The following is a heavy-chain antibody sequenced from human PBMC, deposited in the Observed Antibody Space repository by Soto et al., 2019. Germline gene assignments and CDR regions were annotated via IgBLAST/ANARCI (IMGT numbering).Heavy chain of an antibody. CDR3: AKRHNWNYYFDY. J-gene: IGHJ4*02. D-gene: IGHD1-20*01. V-gene: IGHV3-23*01. CDR2: ISGSGGST. Sequence: LRLSCAASGFTFSSYAMSWVRQAPGKGLEWVSAISGSGGSTYYADSVKGRFTISRDNSKNTLYLQMNSLRAEDTAVYYCAKRHNWNYYFDYWGQGTLVTVSS. CDR1: GFTFSSYA.